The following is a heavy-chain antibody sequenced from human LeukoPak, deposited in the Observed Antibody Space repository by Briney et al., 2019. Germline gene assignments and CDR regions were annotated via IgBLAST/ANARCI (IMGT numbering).Heavy chain of an antibody. J-gene: IGHJ4*02. CDR1: GFTFSSYS. CDR2: INSSSSYI. D-gene: IGHD3-10*01. Sequence: GGSLRLSCAASGFTFSSYSMNWVRQAPGKGLEWVSSINSSSSYIYYEDSAKGRFTISRDNAKNSLYLQMNSLRAEDTAVYYCAEGAVSSYFDFWGLGTLVTVSS. V-gene: IGHV3-21*04. CDR3: AEGAVSSYFDF.